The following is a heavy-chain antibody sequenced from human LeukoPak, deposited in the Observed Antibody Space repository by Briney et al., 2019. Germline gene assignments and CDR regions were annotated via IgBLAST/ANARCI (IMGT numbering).Heavy chain of an antibody. CDR1: GGSISSGSYY. J-gene: IGHJ4*02. CDR3: ARGVYSGSYNYFDY. Sequence: PSQTLSLTCTVSGGSISSGSYYWSWIPQPAGKGLEWIGRIYTSGSTNYNPSLKSRVTISVDTSKNQFSLKLSSVTAADTAVYYCARGVYSGSYNYFDYWGQGTLVTVSS. CDR2: IYTSGST. V-gene: IGHV4-61*02. D-gene: IGHD1-26*01.